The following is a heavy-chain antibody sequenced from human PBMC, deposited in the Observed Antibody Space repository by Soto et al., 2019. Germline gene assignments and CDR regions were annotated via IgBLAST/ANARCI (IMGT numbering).Heavy chain of an antibody. CDR1: GYTFTAYA. V-gene: IGHV1-3*05. J-gene: IGHJ4*02. D-gene: IGHD3-16*02. CDR3: TRSAISPYGGLIGPFDY. Sequence: VQLAQSGAEERKPGASVKVSCEATGYTFTAYAMHWVRQAPGQRLEWMGWIKPANGNTKYSQKFQGRLTITIDTSANTMYMELSSLTSEDTAMYYCTRSAISPYGGLIGPFDYWGQGNLVTVSS. CDR2: IKPANGNT.